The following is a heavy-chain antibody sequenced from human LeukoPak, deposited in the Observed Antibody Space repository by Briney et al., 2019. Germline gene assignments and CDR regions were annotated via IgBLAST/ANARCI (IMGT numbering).Heavy chain of an antibody. CDR1: GDTFTHYI. CDR2: ISAYNGNT. CDR3: ARETTVTTRAPFDY. V-gene: IGHV1-18*01. J-gene: IGHJ4*02. Sequence: ASVKVSCKASGDTFTHYIINWVRQAPGQGLEWMGWISAYNGNTNYAQKLQGRVTMTTDTSTSTAYMELRSLRSDDTAVYYCARETTVTTRAPFDYWGQGTLVTVSS. D-gene: IGHD4-11*01.